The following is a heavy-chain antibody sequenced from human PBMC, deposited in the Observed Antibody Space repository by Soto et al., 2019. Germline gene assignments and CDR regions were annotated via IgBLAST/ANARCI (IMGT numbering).Heavy chain of an antibody. J-gene: IGHJ4*02. V-gene: IGHV4-61*01. Sequence: VAGGSGNSGSYYRGWIRQPPGKGLEWIGYISYSGSTNYNPSLKSRVTTSVDTSKNQFSLNLSSVTAADTAVYYCARGADYIGVFDYWGQGSLVTVSS. CDR3: ARGADYIGVFDY. CDR1: GGSGNSGSYY. D-gene: IGHD2-2*02. CDR2: ISYSGST.